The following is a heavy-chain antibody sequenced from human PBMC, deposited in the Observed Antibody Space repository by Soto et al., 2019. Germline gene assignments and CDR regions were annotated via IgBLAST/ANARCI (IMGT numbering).Heavy chain of an antibody. CDR3: AQSDYGDPQS. CDR1: GISLSTSGVG. D-gene: IGHD4-17*01. CDR2: ISWNDDE. Sequence: SGPTLVNPTQTLTLTCTFSGISLSTSGVGVGWIRQPPGKALEWLAAISWNDDERYSASLESRLTITKDTSKNQVVLSMTNMDPVDTATYYCAQSDYGDPQSWGQGTLVTVSS. V-gene: IGHV2-5*01. J-gene: IGHJ5*02.